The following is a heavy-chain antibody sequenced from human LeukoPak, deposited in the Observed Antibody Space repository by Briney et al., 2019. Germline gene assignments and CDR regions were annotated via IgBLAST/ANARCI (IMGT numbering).Heavy chain of an antibody. D-gene: IGHD5-12*01. CDR1: GYTFTGHY. V-gene: IGHV1-2*06. Sequence: ASVKVSCKASGYTFTGHYIHWVRQAPGQGLEWLGRINPQSGGTNYAQSFQGRVTVTKDTSINTAYMELTRLTSDDTAIYYCARGYSGYDRKSDPWGQGTLVTVSS. CDR3: ARGYSGYDRKSDP. CDR2: INPQSGGT. J-gene: IGHJ5*02.